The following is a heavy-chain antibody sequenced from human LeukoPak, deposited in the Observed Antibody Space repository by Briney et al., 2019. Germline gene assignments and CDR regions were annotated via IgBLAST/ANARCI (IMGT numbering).Heavy chain of an antibody. D-gene: IGHD5-24*01. CDR1: GGTFSSYA. CDR3: ARREMATIPKEY. V-gene: IGHV1-69*05. Sequence: ASVKVSCKASGGTFSSYAISWVRQAPGQGLEWMGGIIPIFGTANYAQKFQGRVTITTDESTSTAYMELSSLRSEDTAVYYCARREMATIPKEYWGRGTLVTVSS. J-gene: IGHJ4*02. CDR2: IIPIFGTA.